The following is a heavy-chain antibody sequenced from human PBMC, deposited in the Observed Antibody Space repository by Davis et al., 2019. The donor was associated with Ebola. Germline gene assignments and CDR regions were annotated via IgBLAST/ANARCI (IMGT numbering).Heavy chain of an antibody. D-gene: IGHD4-11*01. CDR3: ARLPTFNSNYVVRGMDV. Sequence: AASVKVSCKASGGTFSSYAISWVRQAPGQGLEWMGGIIPIFGTANYAQKFQGRVTITADESTSTAYMELSSLRSEDTAVYYCARLPTFNSNYVVRGMDVWGQGTTVTVSS. CDR2: IIPIFGTA. CDR1: GGTFSSYA. J-gene: IGHJ6*02. V-gene: IGHV1-69*13.